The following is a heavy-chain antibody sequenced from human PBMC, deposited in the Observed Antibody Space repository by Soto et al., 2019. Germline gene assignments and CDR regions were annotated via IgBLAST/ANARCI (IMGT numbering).Heavy chain of an antibody. CDR3: ARRITIFGVVTPFDY. D-gene: IGHD3-3*01. CDR2: IKQDGSEE. Sequence: PVGSMRLCCAASGFTFIGHWMSWVRQAPGKGLEWVANIKQDGSEEYYVDSVKGRFTNSRDNAKNSLYLQMNSLRAEDTAVYYCARRITIFGVVTPFDYWGQGTLVTVSS. V-gene: IGHV3-7*01. CDR1: GFTFIGHW. J-gene: IGHJ4*02.